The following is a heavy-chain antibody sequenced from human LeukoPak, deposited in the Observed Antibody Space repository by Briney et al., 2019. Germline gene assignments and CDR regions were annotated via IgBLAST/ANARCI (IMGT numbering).Heavy chain of an antibody. D-gene: IGHD4-17*01. CDR2: ISYDGSNK. CDR3: AKEGDYGDYVLPPRFDY. Sequence: SGGSLTLSCAVSGLTLSSYGMQWVRQAPGKGLEWVAVISYDGSNKYYADSVKGRFTISRYNSKNKLYLQMNSLRAEDTAVYYCAKEGDYGDYVLPPRFDYWGQGTLVTVSS. J-gene: IGHJ4*02. CDR1: GLTLSSYG. V-gene: IGHV3-30*18.